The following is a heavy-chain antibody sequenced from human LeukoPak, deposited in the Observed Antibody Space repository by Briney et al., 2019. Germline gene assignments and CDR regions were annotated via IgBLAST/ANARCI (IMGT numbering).Heavy chain of an antibody. J-gene: IGHJ6*02. CDR1: GGSISSYY. CDR2: IYYSGST. V-gene: IGHV4-59*01. Sequence: PSETLSLTCTVSGGSISSYYWSWIRQPPGKGLEWIGYIYYSGSTNYNPSLKSRVTISVDTSKNQFSLKLSSVTAADTAVYNCARDQGYYDSSGYYYYYYGMDVWGQGTTVTVSS. CDR3: ARDQGYYDSSGYYYYYYGMDV. D-gene: IGHD3-22*01.